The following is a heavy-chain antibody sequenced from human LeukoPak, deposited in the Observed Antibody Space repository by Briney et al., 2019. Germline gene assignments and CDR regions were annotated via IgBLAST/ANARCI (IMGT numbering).Heavy chain of an antibody. J-gene: IGHJ6*02. V-gene: IGHV3-23*01. CDR2: ISGSGGST. D-gene: IGHD4-17*01. CDR3: AKDPYGDYNYYYYGMDV. CDR1: GFTFSSYA. Sequence: GGSLRLSCAASGFTFSSYAMSWVRHAPGKGLEWVSAISGSGGSTYYADSVKGRFTISRDNSKNTLYLQMNSVRAEDTAVYYCAKDPYGDYNYYYYGMDVWGQGTMVTVSS.